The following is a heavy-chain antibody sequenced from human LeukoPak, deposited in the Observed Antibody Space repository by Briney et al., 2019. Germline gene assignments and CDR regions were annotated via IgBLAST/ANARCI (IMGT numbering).Heavy chain of an antibody. CDR2: IWYDGSNK. V-gene: IGHV3-33*01. J-gene: IGHJ4*02. CDR1: GFTFSRFG. Sequence: GGFLRLSCAASGFTFSRFGMHWVRQAPGKGLEWVAVIWYDGSNKYYADSVKGRFTISRDNSKNTLYLEMNSLRAEDTAVYYCARDYYYDSSGYWDYYFDYWGQGTLVSVSS. CDR3: ARDYYYDSSGYWDYYFDY. D-gene: IGHD3-22*01.